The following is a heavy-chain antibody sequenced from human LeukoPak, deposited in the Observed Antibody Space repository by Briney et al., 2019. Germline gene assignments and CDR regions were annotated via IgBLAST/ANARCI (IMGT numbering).Heavy chain of an antibody. D-gene: IGHD3-22*01. Sequence: QTGGSLKLSCAASGFTFSGSAMHWVRQASGKGLEWVGRIRSKANSYATAYAASVKGRFTISRDDSKNTAYLQMNSLKTEDTAVYYCTRPHPVSPNRYYYYYMDVWGKGTTVTVSS. V-gene: IGHV3-73*01. CDR3: TRPHPVSPNRYYYYYMDV. CDR2: IRSKANSYAT. J-gene: IGHJ6*03. CDR1: GFTFSGSA.